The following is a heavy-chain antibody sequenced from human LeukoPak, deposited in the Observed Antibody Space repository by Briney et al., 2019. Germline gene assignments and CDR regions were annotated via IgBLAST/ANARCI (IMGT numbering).Heavy chain of an antibody. D-gene: IGHD6-13*01. V-gene: IGHV4-39*01. CDR1: GGSISSSRYY. CDR3: ARLAAAGTPYYYYGMDV. J-gene: IGHJ6*02. CDR2: IYYGGST. Sequence: SETLSLTCTVSGGSISSSRYYWGWISQPPGKGLEWIGSIYYGGSTYYNPSLKSRVTISVDTSKNQFSLKLSSVTAADTAVYYCARLAAAGTPYYYYGMDVWGQGTTVTVSS.